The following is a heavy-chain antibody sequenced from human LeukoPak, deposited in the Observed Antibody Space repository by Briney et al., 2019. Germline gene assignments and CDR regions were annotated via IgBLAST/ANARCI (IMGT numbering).Heavy chain of an antibody. CDR3: ARMSGYYDY. Sequence: GGSLRLSSAASGFTFSDYTMNWVRQAPGKGLEWVSSVSGTRTYIYYADSVKGRFTISRDNAKNSLYLQMNSLRAEDTAVYYCARMSGYYDYWGQGTLVTVSS. CDR1: GFTFSDYT. CDR2: VSGTRTYI. J-gene: IGHJ4*02. V-gene: IGHV3-21*01.